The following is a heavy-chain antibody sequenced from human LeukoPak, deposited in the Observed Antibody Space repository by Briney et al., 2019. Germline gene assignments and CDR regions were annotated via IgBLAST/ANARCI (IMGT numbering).Heavy chain of an antibody. D-gene: IGHD3-22*01. CDR1: GGSISSYY. Sequence: SETLSLTCTVSGGSISSYYWSWIRQPAGKGLEWIGRIYTSGSTYYNPSLKSRVTISVDTSKNQFSLKLSSVTAADTAVYYCARELYYYDSSGFNGWFDPWGQGTLVTVSS. V-gene: IGHV4-4*07. J-gene: IGHJ5*02. CDR2: IYTSGST. CDR3: ARELYYYDSSGFNGWFDP.